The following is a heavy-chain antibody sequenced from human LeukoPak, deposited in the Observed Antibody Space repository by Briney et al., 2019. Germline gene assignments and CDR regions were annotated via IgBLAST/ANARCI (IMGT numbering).Heavy chain of an antibody. D-gene: IGHD6-6*01. V-gene: IGHV4-59*01. CDR1: GGSISSYY. Sequence: SETLSLTCTVSGGSISSYYWSWIRQPPGKGLEWIGYIYYSGSTNYNPSLKSRVTVSVDTSKNQFSLKPSSVTAADTAVYYCARDHYGSSSALDYWGQGTLVTVSS. CDR3: ARDHYGSSSALDY. CDR2: IYYSGST. J-gene: IGHJ4*02.